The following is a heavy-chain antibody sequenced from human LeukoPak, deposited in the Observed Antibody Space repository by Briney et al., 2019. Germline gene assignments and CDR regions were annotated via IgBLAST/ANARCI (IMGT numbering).Heavy chain of an antibody. D-gene: IGHD6-19*01. CDR1: GGSFSGYY. V-gene: IGHV4-34*01. J-gene: IGHJ4*02. CDR3: ARRQWLVPTGDY. Sequence: SETLSLTCAVSGGSFSGYYWSWIRQPPGKGLEWIGEINHSGSTNYNPSLKSRVTISVDTSKNQFSLRLTSVTAADTAVYYCARRQWLVPTGDYWGQGTLVTVSS. CDR2: INHSGST.